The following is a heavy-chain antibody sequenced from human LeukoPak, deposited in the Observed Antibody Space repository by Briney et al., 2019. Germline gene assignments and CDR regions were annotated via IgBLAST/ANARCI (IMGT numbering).Heavy chain of an antibody. CDR3: ARGQQQLVWAYYYHYYMDV. J-gene: IGHJ6*03. V-gene: IGHV1-69*06. CDR2: IIPIFGAA. D-gene: IGHD6-13*01. Sequence: SVKVSCKASGGTFSSYAISWVRQAPGQGLEWMGGIIPIFGAANYAQKFQGRVTITADKSTSTAYMELSSLRPEDTAVYYCARGQQQLVWAYYYHYYMDVWGKGTTVTVSS. CDR1: GGTFSSYA.